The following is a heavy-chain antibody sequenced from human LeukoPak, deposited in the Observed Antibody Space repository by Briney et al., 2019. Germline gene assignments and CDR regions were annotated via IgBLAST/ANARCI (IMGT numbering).Heavy chain of an antibody. V-gene: IGHV3-30*14. CDR3: ARSPGYSYGTGGY. CDR1: GFTFSNYA. J-gene: IGHJ4*02. Sequence: PGRSLRLSCAASGFTFSNYAMHWVRQAPGKGLEWVAVISYDGSNKDHADSVKGRFTISRDNSKNTLYLQMNSLRAEDTAVYYCARSPGYSYGTGGYWGQGTLVTVSS. D-gene: IGHD5-18*01. CDR2: ISYDGSNK.